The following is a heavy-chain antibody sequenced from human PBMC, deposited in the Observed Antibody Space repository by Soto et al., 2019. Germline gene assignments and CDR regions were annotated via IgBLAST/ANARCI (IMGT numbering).Heavy chain of an antibody. D-gene: IGHD6-13*01. CDR1: GGSISSGGYS. Sequence: TSETLSLTCAVSGGSISSGGYSWSWIRQPPGKGLEWIGYIYHSGSTYYNPSLKSRVTISVDRSKNQFSLKLSSVTAADTAVYYCARAIAAAGTDYYYYGMDVWGQGTTVTVSS. CDR2: IYHSGST. V-gene: IGHV4-30-2*01. CDR3: ARAIAAAGTDYYYYGMDV. J-gene: IGHJ6*02.